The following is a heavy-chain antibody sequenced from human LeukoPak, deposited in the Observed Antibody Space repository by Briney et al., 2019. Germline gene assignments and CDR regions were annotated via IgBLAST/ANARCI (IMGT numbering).Heavy chain of an antibody. Sequence: PGGSLRLSCAASGFTFSDYYMSWIRQAPGKGLEWVSYISSSGSTIYYADSVEGRFTISRDNAKNSLYLQMNSLRAEDTAVYYCARRGPALVTTDPYYFDYWGQGTLVTVSS. CDR1: GFTFSDYY. CDR3: ARRGPALVTTDPYYFDY. CDR2: ISSSGSTI. V-gene: IGHV3-11*01. D-gene: IGHD4-17*01. J-gene: IGHJ4*02.